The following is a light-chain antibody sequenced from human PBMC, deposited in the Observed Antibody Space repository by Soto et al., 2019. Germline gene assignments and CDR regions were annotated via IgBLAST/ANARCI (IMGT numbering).Light chain of an antibody. CDR2: AAS. Sequence: EIVLTQSPGTLSLSPGERATPSCRASQSVSSSYLAWYQQKPGQAPRLLMYAASSRATGFPDRFSGSGSGTDFTLTISRLEAEDFAVYYCQQSSSSPITFGQGTRLEIK. J-gene: IGKJ5*01. CDR1: QSVSSSY. V-gene: IGKV3-20*01. CDR3: QQSSSSPIT.